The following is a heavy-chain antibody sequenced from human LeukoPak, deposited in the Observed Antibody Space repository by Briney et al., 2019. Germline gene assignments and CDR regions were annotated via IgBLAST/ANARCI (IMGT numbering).Heavy chain of an antibody. J-gene: IGHJ4*02. Sequence: PGGSLRLSCSASGFTFSIYAMNWVRQAPGKGLEWVSTIRDSGSSTYYADSVKGRFTISRDNSKNTLYLQMNSLRAEDTAVYYCAGREVAVAGNYFDYWGQGTLVTASS. CDR2: IRDSGSST. V-gene: IGHV3-23*01. D-gene: IGHD6-19*01. CDR3: AGREVAVAGNYFDY. CDR1: GFTFSIYA.